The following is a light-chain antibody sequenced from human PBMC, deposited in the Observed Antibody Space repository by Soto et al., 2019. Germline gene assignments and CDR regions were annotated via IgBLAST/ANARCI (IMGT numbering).Light chain of an antibody. CDR3: QQYDNLPLT. J-gene: IGKJ3*01. Sequence: DIQMTQSPSSLSASVGDRVTITCQASQDITNSLNWYQQKPGKAPKVLIYDASIFETGVPSRFSGSGSGTDFTFTISSLQPEDVATYYCQQYDNLPLTFGPGTTVDIE. V-gene: IGKV1-33*01. CDR1: QDITNS. CDR2: DAS.